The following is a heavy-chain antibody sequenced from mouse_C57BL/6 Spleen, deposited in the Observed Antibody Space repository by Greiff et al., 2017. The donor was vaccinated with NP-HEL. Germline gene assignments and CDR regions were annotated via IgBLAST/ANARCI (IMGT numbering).Heavy chain of an antibody. CDR3: ARYRDPGYYFDY. J-gene: IGHJ2*01. CDR2: IRNKANGYTT. V-gene: IGHV7-3*01. CDR1: GFTFTDYY. Sequence: EVKVEESGGGLVQPGGSLSLSCAASGFTFTDYYMSWVRQPPGKALEWLGFIRNKANGYTTEYSASVKGRFTISRDNSQSILYLQMNALRAEDSATYYCARYRDPGYYFDYWGQGTTLTVSS.